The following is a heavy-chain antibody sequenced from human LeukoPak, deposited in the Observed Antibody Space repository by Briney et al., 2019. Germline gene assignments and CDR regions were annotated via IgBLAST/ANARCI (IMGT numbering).Heavy chain of an antibody. CDR2: INWNGGST. CDR3: ARARRYYDSSGYQDGAFDI. CDR1: GFTFDDYG. J-gene: IGHJ3*02. V-gene: IGHV3-20*04. D-gene: IGHD3-22*01. Sequence: GGSLRLSCAASGFTFDDYGMSWVRQAPGKGLERVSGINWNGGSTGYADSVKGRFTISRDNAKNSLYLQMNSLRAEDTALYYCARARRYYDSSGYQDGAFDIWGQGTMVTVSS.